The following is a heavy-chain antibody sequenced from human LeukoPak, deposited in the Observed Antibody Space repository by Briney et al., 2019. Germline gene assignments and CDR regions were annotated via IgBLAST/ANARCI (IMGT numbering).Heavy chain of an antibody. D-gene: IGHD2-2*01. V-gene: IGHV3-9*03. Sequence: GGSLRLSCAASGFTFDDYAMHWVRQAPGKGLEWVSGISWNSGSIGYADSVKGRFPISRDNAKNSLYLQMNSLRAEDMALYYCAKGYCSSTSCRFDYWGQGALVTVSS. J-gene: IGHJ4*02. CDR2: ISWNSGSI. CDR1: GFTFDDYA. CDR3: AKGYCSSTSCRFDY.